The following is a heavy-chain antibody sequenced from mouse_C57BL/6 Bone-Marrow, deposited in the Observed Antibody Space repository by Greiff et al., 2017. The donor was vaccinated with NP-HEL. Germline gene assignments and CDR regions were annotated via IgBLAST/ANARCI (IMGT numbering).Heavy chain of an antibody. Sequence: VKLMESGPELVKPGASVKISCKASGYAFSSSWMNWVKQRPGKGLEWIGRIYPGDGDTNYNGKFKGKATLTADKSSSTAYMQLSSLTSEDSAVYFCARPMGLLRRDAMDYWGQGTSVTVSS. CDR2: IYPGDGDT. CDR3: ARPMGLLRRDAMDY. V-gene: IGHV1-82*01. CDR1: GYAFSSSW. J-gene: IGHJ4*01. D-gene: IGHD2-3*01.